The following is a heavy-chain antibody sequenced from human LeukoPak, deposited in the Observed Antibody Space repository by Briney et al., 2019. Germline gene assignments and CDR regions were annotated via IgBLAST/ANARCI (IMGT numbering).Heavy chain of an antibody. D-gene: IGHD1-26*01. CDR1: GYTFTINH. CDR2: INPSGDST. CDR3: AREWELPYYFDY. V-gene: IGHV1-46*01. J-gene: IGHJ4*02. Sequence: ASVKVSCKASGYTFTINHIHWVRQAPGQGLEWMGVINPSGDSTTYAQNFQGRVTMTTDTSTSTAYMELRSLRSDDTAVYYCAREWELPYYFDYWGQGTLVTVSS.